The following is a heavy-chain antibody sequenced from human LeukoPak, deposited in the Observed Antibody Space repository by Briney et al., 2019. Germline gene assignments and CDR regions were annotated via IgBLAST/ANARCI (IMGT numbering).Heavy chain of an antibody. Sequence: GGSLRLSCTASGFTFSSYWIHWVRQAPGKGLVWVSRINSDGLSTTYADSVRGRFTISRDNAKNTLYLQMNSLRAEDTALYYCARGYYGMDVWGQGTTVTVSS. CDR2: INSDGLST. CDR1: GFTFSSYW. V-gene: IGHV3-74*01. J-gene: IGHJ6*02. CDR3: ARGYYGMDV.